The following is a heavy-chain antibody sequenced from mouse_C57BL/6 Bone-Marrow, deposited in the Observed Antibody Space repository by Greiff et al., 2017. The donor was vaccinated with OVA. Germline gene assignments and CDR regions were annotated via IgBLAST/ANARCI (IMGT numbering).Heavy chain of an antibody. Sequence: VQLQQSGPELVKPGASVTISCKASGYSFTGYYMHWVKQSSEKSLEWIGEINPSTGGTSYNQKFKGKATLTVDKSSSTAYMQLKSLTSEDSAVYYCARRYYGSSDGYGGQGTTLTVSS. V-gene: IGHV1-43*01. CDR3: ARRYYGSSDGY. CDR1: GYSFTGYY. CDR2: INPSTGGT. J-gene: IGHJ2*01. D-gene: IGHD1-1*01.